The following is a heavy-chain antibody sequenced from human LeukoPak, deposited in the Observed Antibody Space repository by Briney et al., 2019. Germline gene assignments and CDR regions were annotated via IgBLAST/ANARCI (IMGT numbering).Heavy chain of an antibody. Sequence: GASVKVSCKASGYTFSTSAMHWVRQAPGQSLEWVGWNNGGTGNTKYSQKFQGRVTITKDTSASVVYLELSSLTFEDTAVYYCARLNRYYFDYWGQGSLVTVSS. CDR2: NNGGTGNT. V-gene: IGHV1-3*01. CDR1: GYTFSTSA. CDR3: ARLNRYYFDY. J-gene: IGHJ4*02.